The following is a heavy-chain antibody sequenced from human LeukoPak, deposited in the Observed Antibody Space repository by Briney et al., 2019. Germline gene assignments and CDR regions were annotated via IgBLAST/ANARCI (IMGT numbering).Heavy chain of an antibody. CDR3: AREARYSYGPFFDY. J-gene: IGHJ4*02. D-gene: IGHD5-18*01. Sequence: SETLSLTCAVSGYSISSCYYWGWIRQPPGKGLXXXGSIYHSGSTYYNPSLKSRVTISVDTSKNQFSLKLSSVTAADTAVYYCAREARYSYGPFFDYWGQGTLVTVSS. V-gene: IGHV4-38-2*01. CDR2: IYHSGST. CDR1: GYSISSCYY.